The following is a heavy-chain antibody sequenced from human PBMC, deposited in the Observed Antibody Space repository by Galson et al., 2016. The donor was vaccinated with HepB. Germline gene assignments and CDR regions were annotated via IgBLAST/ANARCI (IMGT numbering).Heavy chain of an antibody. CDR2: TYYRSKWFT. V-gene: IGHV6-1*01. CDR3: TRGYMHTGMNV. D-gene: IGHD5-18*01. J-gene: IGHJ6*02. CDR1: GDSVTSDITT. Sequence: CAISGDSVTSDITTWNWIRQSPSRGLEWLGRTYYRSKWFTDCAVSVEGRITINSDISRNQFSLQLDSVTPDDTAAYFCTRGYMHTGMNVWGQGTTVTVSS.